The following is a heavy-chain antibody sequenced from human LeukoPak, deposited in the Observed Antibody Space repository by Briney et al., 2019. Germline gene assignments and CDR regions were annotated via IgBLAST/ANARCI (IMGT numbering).Heavy chain of an antibody. J-gene: IGHJ4*02. CDR2: IKQDGSDK. CDR3: ARNDFWSGYPFPIDY. V-gene: IGHV3-7*01. D-gene: IGHD3-3*01. Sequence: GGSLRLSCAASGFTFSSYWMSWVRQAPGKGLEWAANIKQDGSDKYYVDSVKGRFTISRDNAKNSLYLQMNSLRAEDTSMYCCARNDFWSGYPFPIDYWGQGTLVTVSS. CDR1: GFTFSSYW.